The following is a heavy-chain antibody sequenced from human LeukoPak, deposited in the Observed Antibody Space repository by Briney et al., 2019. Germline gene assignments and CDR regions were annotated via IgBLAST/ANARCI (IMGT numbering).Heavy chain of an antibody. J-gene: IGHJ4*02. D-gene: IGHD3-10*01. V-gene: IGHV3-30*07. Sequence: GGSLRLSCAASGFTFSDYAMHWVRQAPGKGLEWVAIISDDGIKKYYADSKKGRFTISRDNSKNTLYLQMSSLRAEDTAVYYCAKDRMGAIMYFDDWGQGTLVTVSS. CDR2: ISDDGIKK. CDR1: GFTFSDYA. CDR3: AKDRMGAIMYFDD.